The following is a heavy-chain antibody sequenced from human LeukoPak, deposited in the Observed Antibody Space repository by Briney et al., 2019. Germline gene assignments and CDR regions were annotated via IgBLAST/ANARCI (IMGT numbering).Heavy chain of an antibody. Sequence: ASVKVSCKASGYTFTSYGISWVRQAPGQGLECMGWISAYNGNTNYAQKLQGRVTMTTDTSTSTAYMELRSLRSDDTAVFYCARDGIRDTAMVNWFDPWGQGTLVTVSS. J-gene: IGHJ5*02. D-gene: IGHD5-18*01. V-gene: IGHV1-18*01. CDR2: ISAYNGNT. CDR3: ARDGIRDTAMVNWFDP. CDR1: GYTFTSYG.